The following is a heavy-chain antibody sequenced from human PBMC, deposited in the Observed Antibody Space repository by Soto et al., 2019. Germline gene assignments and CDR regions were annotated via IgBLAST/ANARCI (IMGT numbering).Heavy chain of an antibody. CDR2: IWSDGSFK. D-gene: IGHD1-26*01. CDR1: GFTFSSYG. V-gene: IGHV3-33*01. CDR3: ARRGSGTYSFEY. Sequence: QVQLVESGGGVVQPGRSLRLSCAASGFTFSSYGMHWVRQAPGKGLEWVAVIWSDGSFKYYADSVKGRFTISRDNSKNTLFLQMNSLRPEDTAMYYCARRGSGTYSFEYWGQGTLVTVSS. J-gene: IGHJ4*02.